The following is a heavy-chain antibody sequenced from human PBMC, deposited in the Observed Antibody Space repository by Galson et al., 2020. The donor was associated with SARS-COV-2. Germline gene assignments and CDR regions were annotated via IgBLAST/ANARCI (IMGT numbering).Heavy chain of an antibody. D-gene: IGHD6-13*01. CDR2: ISWNSGSI. CDR3: ATSIAAAGTGGDYYYGMDV. V-gene: IGHV3-9*01. Sequence: SLKISCAASGFTFDDYAMHWVRQAPGKGLEWVSGISWNSGSIGYADSVKGRFTISRDNAKNSLYLQMNSLRAEDTALYYCATSIAAAGTGGDYYYGMDVWGQGTTVTVSS. CDR1: GFTFDDYA. J-gene: IGHJ6*02.